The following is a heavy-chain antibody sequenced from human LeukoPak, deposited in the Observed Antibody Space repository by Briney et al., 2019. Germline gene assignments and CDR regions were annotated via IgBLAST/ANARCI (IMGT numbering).Heavy chain of an antibody. D-gene: IGHD6-13*01. CDR3: ARDPDSSSVYSWWLRGMEV. Sequence: GGSLRLSCAPSGFTFSNYAMHWVPDAPDKGLEWVAVISYDGTNGNYADSVEGRFTISRDNSENTLYLQINRMRGVDTAVYYWARDPDSSSVYSWWLRGMEVWGQGTTVTVSS. CDR2: ISYDGTNG. CDR1: GFTFSNYA. V-gene: IGHV3-30*04. J-gene: IGHJ6*02.